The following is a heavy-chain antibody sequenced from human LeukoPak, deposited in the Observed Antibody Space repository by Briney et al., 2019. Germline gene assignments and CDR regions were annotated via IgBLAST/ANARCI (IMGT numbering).Heavy chain of an antibody. D-gene: IGHD1-26*01. CDR2: INHSGST. CDR3: ARDWEGAFDI. V-gene: IGHV4-34*01. CDR1: GGSFSGYY. J-gene: IGHJ3*02. Sequence: PSETLSLTCAVYGGSFSGYYWSWIRQPPGKGLEWIGEINHSGSTNYNPSLKSRVTMSVDTSKNQFSLKLSSVTAADTAVYYCARDWEGAFDIWGQGTMVTVSS.